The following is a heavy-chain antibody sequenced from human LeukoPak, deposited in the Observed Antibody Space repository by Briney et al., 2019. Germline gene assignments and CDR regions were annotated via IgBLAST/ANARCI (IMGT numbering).Heavy chain of an antibody. CDR2: IYYSGST. CDR1: GGSISSSTYY. J-gene: IGHJ4*02. D-gene: IGHD6-13*01. CDR3: ARDRQQLVRGDYFDY. Sequence: SETLSLTCTVSGGSISSSTYYWGWIRQPPGKGLEWIGSIYYSGSTYYNPSLKSRVTISLDTSKNQFSLKLSSVTAADTAVYYCARDRQQLVRGDYFDYWGPGTLVTVSS. V-gene: IGHV4-39*07.